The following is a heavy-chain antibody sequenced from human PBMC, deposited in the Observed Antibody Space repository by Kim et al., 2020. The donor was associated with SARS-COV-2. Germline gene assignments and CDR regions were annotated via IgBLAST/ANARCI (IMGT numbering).Heavy chain of an antibody. D-gene: IGHD6-6*01. CDR3: ASTGLRAARDAFDI. J-gene: IGHJ3*02. Sequence: SPSFQGHVTISADKSISTAYLQWSSLKASDTAMYYCASTGLRAARDAFDIWGQGTMVTVSS. V-gene: IGHV5-10-1*01.